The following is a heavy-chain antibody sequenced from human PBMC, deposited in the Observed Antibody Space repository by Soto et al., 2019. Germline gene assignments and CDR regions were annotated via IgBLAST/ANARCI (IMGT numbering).Heavy chain of an antibody. CDR1: GFTYSHYA. D-gene: IGHD3-3*01. J-gene: IGHJ3*01. V-gene: IGHV3-33*01. CDR3: ARDAYGIEGVGGAFDV. CDR2: IWYDARKT. Sequence: QVYLVESGGGVVQPGTSLRLSCAASGFTYSHYAMQWARQAPGKGLEWVAIIWYDARKTYYADSVKGRFTISRDNSKNTLDLQMNSLRVEDTAMYYCARDAYGIEGVGGAFDVWGHGTMVTVSS.